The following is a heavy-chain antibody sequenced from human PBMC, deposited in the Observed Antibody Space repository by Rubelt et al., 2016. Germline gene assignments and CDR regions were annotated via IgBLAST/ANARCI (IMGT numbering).Heavy chain of an antibody. V-gene: IGHV1-69*04. Sequence: QVQLVQSGAEVKKPGASVKVSCKASGGTFSSYAISWVRQAPGQGLEWMGRIIPILGIANYAQKFQGRVTITADKSTGTAYMELSSLRSEGKAVYDCARDCLPDESLTENNWFDPWGQGTLVTVSS. CDR1: GGTFSSYA. CDR2: IIPILGIA. CDR3: ARDCLPDESLTENNWFDP. D-gene: IGHD3-9*01. J-gene: IGHJ5*02.